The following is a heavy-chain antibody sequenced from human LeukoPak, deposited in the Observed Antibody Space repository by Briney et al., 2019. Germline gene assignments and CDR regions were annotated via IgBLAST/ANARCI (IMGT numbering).Heavy chain of an antibody. CDR2: ISSSGGTT. J-gene: IGHJ6*02. CDR3: ARSNYYTVDV. Sequence: GGSLRLSCAASGFTSSDYYMTWIRQPPGEGPEWISYISSSGGTTTYVDSVKGRFTISRDNAKNSLYLQMNSLRADDTAVYYCARSNYYTVDVWGQGTAVTVSS. V-gene: IGHV3-11*01. CDR1: GFTSSDYY.